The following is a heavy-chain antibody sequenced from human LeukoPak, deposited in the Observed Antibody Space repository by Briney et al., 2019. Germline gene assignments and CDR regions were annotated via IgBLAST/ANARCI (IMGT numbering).Heavy chain of an antibody. D-gene: IGHD3-22*01. CDR3: AADPAGYSEAFDI. Sequence: SVKVSCKASGFTFTSSAMQWVRQARGQRLECIGWIVVGSGNTNYAQKFQERVTITRDMSTSTAYMELSSLRSEDTAVYYCAADPAGYSEAFDIWGQGTMVTVSS. CDR2: IVVGSGNT. V-gene: IGHV1-58*02. J-gene: IGHJ3*02. CDR1: GFTFTSSA.